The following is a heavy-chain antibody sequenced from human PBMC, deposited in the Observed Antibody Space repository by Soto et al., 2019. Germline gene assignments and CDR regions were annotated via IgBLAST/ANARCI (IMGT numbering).Heavy chain of an antibody. Sequence: QVQLVQSGAELKKPGASVNISCTASGFTFSDNLINWVRQVPGQGLEWMGWRNPDTGNTRYSETFQVRGTISRGPSASIAYWEPSRLENEDTALYFCTRDIQSVGPRANDAFEVWGQRNMITVSS. D-gene: IGHD5-18*01. CDR3: TRDIQSVGPRANDAFEV. J-gene: IGHJ3*01. CDR1: GFTFSDNL. V-gene: IGHV1-3*01. CDR2: RNPDTGNT.